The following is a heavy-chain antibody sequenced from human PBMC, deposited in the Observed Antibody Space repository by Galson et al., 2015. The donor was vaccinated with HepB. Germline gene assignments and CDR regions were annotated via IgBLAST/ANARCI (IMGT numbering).Heavy chain of an antibody. D-gene: IGHD3-10*01. CDR3: ARDHYGKTY. J-gene: IGHJ4*02. CDR1: GFTVGSNY. CDR2: VYSGGST. V-gene: IGHV3-66*01. Sequence: SLRLSCAAIGFTVGSNYMAWVRQTPGKGLEWVSIVYSGGSTYYADSVKGRFTISRDNSQNTGYLQMKSLRVEDMAVYYCARDHYGKTYWGRGTLVTVSS.